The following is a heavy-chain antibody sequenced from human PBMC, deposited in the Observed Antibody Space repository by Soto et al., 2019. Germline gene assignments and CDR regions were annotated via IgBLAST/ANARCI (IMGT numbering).Heavy chain of an antibody. D-gene: IGHD4-17*01. CDR1: GGSISSSSYY. J-gene: IGHJ4*02. CDR3: ARRKTTVTTYGY. Sequence: SETLSLTCTVSGGSISSSSYYWGWIRQPPGKGLEWIGSIYYSGSTYYNPSLKSRVTISVDTSKNQFSLKLSSVTAADTAVYYCARRKTTVTTYGYWGQGTLGTVSA. CDR2: IYYSGST. V-gene: IGHV4-39*01.